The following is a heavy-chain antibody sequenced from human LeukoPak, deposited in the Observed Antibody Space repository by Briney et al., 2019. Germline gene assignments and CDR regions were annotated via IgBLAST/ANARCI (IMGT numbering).Heavy chain of an antibody. CDR2: INSDGRST. CDR1: GFTFSSYW. V-gene: IGHV3-74*01. CDR3: ARHSSGYYHYDY. Sequence: PGGSLRLSCAASGFTFSSYWMHWVRQAPGKGLVWVSRINSDGRSTSYADSVKGRFTISRDNSNNTLHLQMNSLRAEDTAVYYCARHSSGYYHYDYWGPGTPVTVAS. J-gene: IGHJ4*02. D-gene: IGHD3-22*01.